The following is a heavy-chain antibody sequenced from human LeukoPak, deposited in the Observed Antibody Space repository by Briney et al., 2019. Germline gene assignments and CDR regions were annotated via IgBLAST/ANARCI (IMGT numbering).Heavy chain of an antibody. CDR1: GYTFTGYY. Sequence: GASVKVSCKASGYTFTGYYMHWVRQAPGQGLEWMGWINPNSGGTNYAQKFQGRVTMTRDTSISTAYMELSRLRSDDMAVYYCARVGPMTYYYYMDVRGKGTTVTISS. CDR2: INPNSGGT. CDR3: ARVGPMTYYYYMDV. J-gene: IGHJ6*03. V-gene: IGHV1-2*02. D-gene: IGHD3-22*01.